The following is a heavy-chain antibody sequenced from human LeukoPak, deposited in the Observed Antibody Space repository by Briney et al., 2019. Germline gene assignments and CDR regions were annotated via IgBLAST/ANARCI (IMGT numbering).Heavy chain of an antibody. J-gene: IGHJ3*01. D-gene: IGHD5/OR15-5a*01. CDR2: IYHSGTT. V-gene: IGHV4-30-2*01. Sequence: PSQTLSLTCAVSGGSISSVGYSWSWIRQPPGKGLEYIGNIYHSGTTYYNPSLKSRVTISVDRSKNQFSLKLRSVTAADTAVYFCARVKLNSVGAFDFWGQGTMVTVPS. CDR1: GGSISSVGYS. CDR3: ARVKLNSVGAFDF.